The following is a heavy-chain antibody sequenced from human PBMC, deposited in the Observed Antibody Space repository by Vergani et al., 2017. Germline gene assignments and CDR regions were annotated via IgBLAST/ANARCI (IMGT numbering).Heavy chain of an antibody. CDR3: ARRSGIXYDIFSGTQYFFDF. Sequence: QVQLQESGPGLVKPSETLSLTCSVSGDSMNTYYWTWIRQPPGKGLEWIGSIYRTGRTHFNPSLKSRVTISVDTSNNHFSLRLNSLTAADTAVYYCARRSGIXYDIFSGTQYFFDFWGQGTLVTVSS. CDR2: IYRTGRT. V-gene: IGHV4-59*12. J-gene: IGHJ4*02. CDR1: GDSMNTYY. D-gene: IGHD3-9*01.